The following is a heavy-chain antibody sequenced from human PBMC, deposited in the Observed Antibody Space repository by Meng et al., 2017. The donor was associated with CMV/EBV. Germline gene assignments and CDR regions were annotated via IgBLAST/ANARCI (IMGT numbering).Heavy chain of an antibody. CDR1: GFKFSSYR. J-gene: IGHJ4*02. CDR3: ARMTTGGFDY. CDR2: IGTDSFDI. Sequence: GESLKISCATSGFKFSSYRMNWVRQAPGKGLEWVSHIGTDSFDIFYADSVKGRFIISRDDAKNSLYLQMTTLRPDDTAVYYCARMTTGGFDYWGQGAPVTVSS. V-gene: IGHV3-21*01. D-gene: IGHD1-1*01.